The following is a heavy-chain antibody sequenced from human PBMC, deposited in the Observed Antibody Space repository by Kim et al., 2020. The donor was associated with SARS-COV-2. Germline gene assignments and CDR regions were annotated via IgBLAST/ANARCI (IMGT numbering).Heavy chain of an antibody. CDR2: FDPEDGET. J-gene: IGHJ5*02. Sequence: GYTLSELSMHWVRQAPGKGLEWMGGFDPEDGETIYAQKFQGRVTMTEDTSTDTAYMELSSLRSEDTAVYYCATGTAAIPPGWFDPWGQGTLAT. D-gene: IGHD2-2*02. CDR3: ATGTAAIPPGWFDP. V-gene: IGHV1-24*01. CDR1: GYTLSELS.